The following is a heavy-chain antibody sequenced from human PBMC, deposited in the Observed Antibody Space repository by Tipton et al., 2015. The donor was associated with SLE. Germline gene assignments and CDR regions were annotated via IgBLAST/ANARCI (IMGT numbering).Heavy chain of an antibody. Sequence: SLRLSCAASGFTFSNAWMSWVRQAPGKGLEWVGRIKSKTDGGATDYAAPVKGRFTISRDDSKNTLYLQMNSLKTEDTAVYYGTTDGIEWELRDFDYGGQGTLVTVSS. CDR2: IKSKTDGGAT. CDR1: GFTFSNAW. J-gene: IGHJ4*02. CDR3: TTDGIEWELRDFDY. D-gene: IGHD1-26*01. V-gene: IGHV3-15*01.